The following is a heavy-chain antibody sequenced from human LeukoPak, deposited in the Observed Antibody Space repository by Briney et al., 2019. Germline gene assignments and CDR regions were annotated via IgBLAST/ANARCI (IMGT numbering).Heavy chain of an antibody. J-gene: IGHJ6*02. V-gene: IGHV4-59*01. CDR2: IYYSGST. CDR1: GGSISSYY. Sequence: SETLSLTCTVSGGSISSYYWSWIRQPPGKGLEWIGYIYYSGSTSYNPSLKSRLTISVDTSKNQFSLNLSSVTAADTAVYFCARAAYYYYGMDVWGQGTTVTVSS. CDR3: ARAAYYYYGMDV.